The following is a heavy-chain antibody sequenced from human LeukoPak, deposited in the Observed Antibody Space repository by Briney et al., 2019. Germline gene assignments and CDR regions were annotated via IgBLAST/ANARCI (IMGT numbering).Heavy chain of an antibody. CDR2: IYYSGST. Sequence: MTSETLSLTCTVSGGSISSYYWGWIRQPPGKGLEWIGSIYYSGSTYYNPSLKSRVTISVDTSKNQFSLKLSSVTAADTAVYYCARLTYTGFTYYYDSSGYYPDYWGQGTLVTVSS. CDR1: GGSISSYY. V-gene: IGHV4-39*01. J-gene: IGHJ4*02. D-gene: IGHD3-22*01. CDR3: ARLTYTGFTYYYDSSGYYPDY.